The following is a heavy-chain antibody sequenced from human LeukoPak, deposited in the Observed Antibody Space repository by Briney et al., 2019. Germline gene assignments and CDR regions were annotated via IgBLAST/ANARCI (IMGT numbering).Heavy chain of an antibody. Sequence: SETLSLTCAVYGGSFSGYYWSWIRQPPGKGLEWIGEINRSGSTNYNPSLKSRVTISVDTSKNQFSLKLSSVTAADTAVYYCARGRYCSSTSCYPRGPIYFDYWGQGTLVTVSS. CDR1: GGSFSGYY. J-gene: IGHJ4*02. D-gene: IGHD2-2*01. V-gene: IGHV4-34*01. CDR3: ARGRYCSSTSCYPRGPIYFDY. CDR2: INRSGST.